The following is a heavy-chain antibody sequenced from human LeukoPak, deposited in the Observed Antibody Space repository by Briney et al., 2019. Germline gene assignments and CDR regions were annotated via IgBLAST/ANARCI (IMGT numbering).Heavy chain of an antibody. CDR3: ARDLMSPYYFDY. CDR1: GGTFSSYA. J-gene: IGHJ4*02. V-gene: IGHV1-69*13. D-gene: IGHD5/OR15-5a*01. Sequence: ASVKVSCKASGGTFSSYAISWVRQAPGQGLEWMGGIIPIFGTANYAQKFQGRVTITADESTSTAYMELSSLRSEDTAVYYCARDLMSPYYFDYWGQGTLVTASS. CDR2: IIPIFGTA.